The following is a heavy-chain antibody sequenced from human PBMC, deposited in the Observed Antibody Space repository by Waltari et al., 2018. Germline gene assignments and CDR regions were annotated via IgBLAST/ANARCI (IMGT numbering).Heavy chain of an antibody. CDR1: GGSISSYY. Sequence: QVQLQESGPGLVKPSETLSLTCTVSGGSISSYYWSWIRQPPGKGLEWIGYIYYSGSTNYNPSLKSRVTISVDTSKNQFSLKLSSVTAADMAVYYCARELIDNWFDPWGQGTLVTVSS. J-gene: IGHJ5*02. V-gene: IGHV4-59*01. CDR3: ARELIDNWFDP. CDR2: IYYSGST.